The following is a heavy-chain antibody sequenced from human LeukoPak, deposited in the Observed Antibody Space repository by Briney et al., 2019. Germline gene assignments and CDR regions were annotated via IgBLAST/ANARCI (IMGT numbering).Heavy chain of an antibody. CDR3: ARDRRGAYGSGSYFDY. Sequence: GGSLRLSCAASGFTFSSYAMHWVRQAPGKGLEWVAVISYDGSNKYYADSVKGRFTISRDNSKNTLYLQMNSLRAEDTAVYYCARDRRGAYGSGSYFDYWGQGTLVTVSS. CDR2: ISYDGSNK. V-gene: IGHV3-30*04. J-gene: IGHJ4*02. CDR1: GFTFSSYA. D-gene: IGHD3-10*01.